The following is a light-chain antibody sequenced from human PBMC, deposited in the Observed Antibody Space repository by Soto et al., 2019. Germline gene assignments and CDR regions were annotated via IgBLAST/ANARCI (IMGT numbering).Light chain of an antibody. V-gene: IGKV3-11*01. CDR2: DAS. J-gene: IGKJ5*01. CDR1: QSISIY. Sequence: EIVLTQSPATLSLSPGERVALSCWSSQSISIYLAWYEQKPDQAPRHLTYDASTRATNIPARFSGSGSGTNFTITISSLEPNDFAVYYYQQRDDWPKTFEQGTRLEI. CDR3: QQRDDWPKT.